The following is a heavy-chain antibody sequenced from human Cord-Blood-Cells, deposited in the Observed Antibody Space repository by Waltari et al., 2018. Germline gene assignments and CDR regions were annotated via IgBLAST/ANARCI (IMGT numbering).Heavy chain of an antibody. CDR3: ARGGVPRLGINGLGQDF. CDR2: INPNRGGT. Sequence: QVQLVQSGAEVKKPGASVKVSCKASGYTFTGYYMHWVRQAPGQGLEWMGWINPNRGGTNYAQKFQGRVTMTRDTSISTAHMELSRLRCAATAGYYLARGGVPRLGINGLGQDFWGQVTLVTVSS. J-gene: IGHJ4*02. D-gene: IGHD7-27*01. CDR1: GYTFTGYY. V-gene: IGHV1-2*02.